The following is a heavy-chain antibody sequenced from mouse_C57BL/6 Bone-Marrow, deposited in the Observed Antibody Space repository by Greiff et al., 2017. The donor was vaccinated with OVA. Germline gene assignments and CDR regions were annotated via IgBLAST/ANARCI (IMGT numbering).Heavy chain of an antibody. CDR2: INPNNGGT. Sequence: EVQLQQSGPELVKPGASVKISCKASGYTFTDYYMNWVKQSHGKSLEWIGDINPNNGGTSYNQKFKGKATLTVDKSSSTAYMELRSLTSEDSAVYYCARLGDYGSTFDYWGQGTTLTVSS. CDR3: ARLGDYGSTFDY. J-gene: IGHJ2*01. V-gene: IGHV1-26*01. CDR1: GYTFTDYY. D-gene: IGHD1-1*01.